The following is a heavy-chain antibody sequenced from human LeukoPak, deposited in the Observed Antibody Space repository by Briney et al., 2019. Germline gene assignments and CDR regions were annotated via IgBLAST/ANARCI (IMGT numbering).Heavy chain of an antibody. CDR2: IKQDGSGL. J-gene: IGHJ4*02. D-gene: IGHD4-17*01. Sequence: GGSLRLSCAASGFTFNNYWMSWVRQAPGKGLEWVANIKQDGSGLYYVESVKGRFTISRDNSKNTLYLQMNSLRAEDTAVYYCARGTTVTTLFDYWGQGTLVTVSS. CDR1: GFTFNNYW. V-gene: IGHV3-7*01. CDR3: ARGTTVTTLFDY.